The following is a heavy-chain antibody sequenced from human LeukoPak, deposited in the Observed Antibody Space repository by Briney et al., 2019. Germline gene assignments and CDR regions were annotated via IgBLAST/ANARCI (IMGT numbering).Heavy chain of an antibody. CDR3: ARDGQYYDFWSGAYNWFDP. Sequence: ASVKVSCKASVGTFSSYAISWVRQAPGQGLEWMGGIIPIFGTANYAQKFQGRVTITADESTSTAYMELSSLRSEDTAVYYCARDGQYYDFWSGAYNWFDPWGQGTLVTVSS. D-gene: IGHD3-3*01. J-gene: IGHJ5*02. CDR1: VGTFSSYA. CDR2: IIPIFGTA. V-gene: IGHV1-69*13.